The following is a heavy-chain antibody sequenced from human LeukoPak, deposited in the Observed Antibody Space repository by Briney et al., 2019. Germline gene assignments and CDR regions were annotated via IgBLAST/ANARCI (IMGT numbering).Heavy chain of an antibody. J-gene: IGHJ4*02. CDR3: ARGSIVGATPFDY. V-gene: IGHV4-34*01. Sequence: ASETLSLTCAVYGGSFSGYYWSWIRQPPGKGLEWIGEINHSGSTNYNPSLKSRVTISVDTSKNQFSLKLSSVTAADTAVYYCARGSIVGATPFDYWGQGTLVTVSS. D-gene: IGHD1-26*01. CDR1: GGSFSGYY. CDR2: INHSGST.